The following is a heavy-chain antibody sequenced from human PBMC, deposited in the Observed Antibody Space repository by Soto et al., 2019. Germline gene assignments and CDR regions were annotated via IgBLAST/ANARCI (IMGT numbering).Heavy chain of an antibody. Sequence: EVQLLESGGGLVQPGGSLRLSCAASGFTFSSYAMSWVRQAPGKGLEWVSAISGSGGSTYYADSVKGRFTISRDNSKNTLYLQMNSLRAEDTAVYYCAKVGGPPSIVLMVYAAFDYWCQGTLVTVSS. CDR3: AKVGGPPSIVLMVYAAFDY. D-gene: IGHD2-8*01. J-gene: IGHJ4*02. V-gene: IGHV3-23*01. CDR1: GFTFSSYA. CDR2: ISGSGGST.